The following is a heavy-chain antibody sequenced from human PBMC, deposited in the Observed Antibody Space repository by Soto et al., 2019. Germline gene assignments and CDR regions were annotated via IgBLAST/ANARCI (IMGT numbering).Heavy chain of an antibody. J-gene: IGHJ3*02. CDR1: GFTFSGSA. CDR3: TSPTYYYDSSGSTDAFDI. Sequence: LRLSCAASGFTFSGSAMHWVREASGKGLEWVGRIRSKANSYATAYAASVKGRFTISRDDSKNSAYLQMNSLKTEDTAVYYCTSPTYYYDSSGSTDAFDIWGQGTMVTVSS. D-gene: IGHD3-22*01. CDR2: IRSKANSYAT. V-gene: IGHV3-73*01.